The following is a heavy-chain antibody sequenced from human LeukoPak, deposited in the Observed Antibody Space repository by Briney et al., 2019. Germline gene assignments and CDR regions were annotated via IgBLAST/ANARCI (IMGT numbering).Heavy chain of an antibody. CDR3: ANYPSATDGSDY. Sequence: SETLTLTCAVYGGSFSGYYWSWIRQPPGKGLEWIGEINHSGSTNYNPSLKSRVTISVDTSKNQFSLKLSSVTAADTAVYYCANYPSATDGSDYWGQGTLVTVSS. D-gene: IGHD1-26*01. J-gene: IGHJ4*02. CDR2: INHSGST. V-gene: IGHV4-34*01. CDR1: GGSFSGYY.